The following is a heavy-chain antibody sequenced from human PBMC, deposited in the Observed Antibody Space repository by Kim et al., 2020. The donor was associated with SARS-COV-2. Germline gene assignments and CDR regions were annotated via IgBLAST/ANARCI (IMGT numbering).Heavy chain of an antibody. V-gene: IGHV4-39*01. Sequence: YYNPSLQSRVTIAVDTSKNQFSLNLRSVTATDTAVYYCARRGGIVNNYNYWGQGTLVTVSS. D-gene: IGHD1-1*01. CDR3: ARRGGIVNNYNY. J-gene: IGHJ4*02.